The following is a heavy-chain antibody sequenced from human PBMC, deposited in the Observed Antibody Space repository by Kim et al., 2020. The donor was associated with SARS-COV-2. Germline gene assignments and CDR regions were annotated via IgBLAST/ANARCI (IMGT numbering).Heavy chain of an antibody. CDR2: ISSSSSYT. D-gene: IGHD3-10*01. CDR3: ARWVKELLWFGEFPPYWYFDL. Sequence: GGSLRLSCAASGFTFSDYYMSWIRQAPGKGLEWVSYISSSSSYTNYADSVKGRFTISRDNAKNSLYLQMNSLRAEDTAVYYCARWVKELLWFGEFPPYWYFDLWGRGTLVTVSS. CDR1: GFTFSDYY. V-gene: IGHV3-11*03. J-gene: IGHJ2*01.